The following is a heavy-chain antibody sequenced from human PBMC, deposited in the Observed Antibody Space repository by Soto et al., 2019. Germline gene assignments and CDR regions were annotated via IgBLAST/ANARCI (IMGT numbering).Heavy chain of an antibody. V-gene: IGHV1-58*02. CDR2: IVVGSGNT. D-gene: IGHD1-1*01. CDR3: AASLEAAADAFDI. J-gene: IGHJ3*02. CDR1: GFTFTSSA. Sequence: ASVKVSCKASGFTFTSSAMQWVRQARGQRLEWIGWIVVGSGNTNYAQKFQERVTITRDMSTSTAYMELSSLRSEDTAVYYCAASLEAAADAFDIWGQGTMVTVSS.